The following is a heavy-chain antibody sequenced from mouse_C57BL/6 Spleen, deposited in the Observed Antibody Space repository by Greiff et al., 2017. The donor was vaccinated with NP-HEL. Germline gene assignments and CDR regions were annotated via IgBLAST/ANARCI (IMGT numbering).Heavy chain of an antibody. V-gene: IGHV1-15*01. J-gene: IGHJ4*01. CDR1: GYTFTDYE. CDR3: TRDTTVSYYAMDY. D-gene: IGHD1-1*01. CDR2: IDPETGGT. Sequence: QVQLQQSGAELVKPGASVTLSCKASGYTFTDYEMHWVKQTPVHGLEWIGAIDPETGGTAYNQKFKGKAILTADKSSSTAYMELRSLTSEDSAVYYCTRDTTVSYYAMDYWGQGTSVTVSS.